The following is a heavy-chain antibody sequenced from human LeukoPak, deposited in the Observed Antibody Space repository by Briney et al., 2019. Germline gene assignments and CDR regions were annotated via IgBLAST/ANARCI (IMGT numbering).Heavy chain of an antibody. Sequence: SETLSLTCTVSGGSISSSSYYWGWIRQPPGKGLEWTGSIYYSGSTYYNPSLKSRVTISVDTSKNQFSLKLSSVTAADTAVYYCAREVSEYQPLLYHNAFDIWGQGTMVTVSS. J-gene: IGHJ3*02. D-gene: IGHD2-2*02. V-gene: IGHV4-39*07. CDR3: AREVSEYQPLLYHNAFDI. CDR2: IYYSGST. CDR1: GGSISSSSYY.